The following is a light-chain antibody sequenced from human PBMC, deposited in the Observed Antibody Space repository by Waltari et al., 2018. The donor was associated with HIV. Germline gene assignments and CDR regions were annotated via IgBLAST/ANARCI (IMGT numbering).Light chain of an antibody. V-gene: IGLV1-51*01. J-gene: IGLJ1*01. CDR3: GTWDSSLSGYV. Sequence: QSVLTHPPSVSAAPGQHVPLSCSGRRSNIGNTYVTWYQQLPGTAPKPLIYDNNKRPSGIPDLFSGSKSGTSVTLGITGLQTGDEADYYCGTWDSSLSGYVFGTGTKVTVL. CDR1: RSNIGNTY. CDR2: DNN.